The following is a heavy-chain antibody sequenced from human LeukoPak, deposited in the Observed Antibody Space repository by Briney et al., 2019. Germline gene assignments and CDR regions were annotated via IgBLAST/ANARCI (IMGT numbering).Heavy chain of an antibody. CDR2: ISAYNGNT. CDR3: ARDPGYSSSWSLYYYYYMDV. V-gene: IGHV1-18*01. J-gene: IGHJ6*03. CDR1: GYTFTSYG. Sequence: ASVKVSYKASGYTFTSYGISWVRQAPGQGLEWMGWISAYNGNTNYAQKLQGRVTMTTDTSTSTAYMELRSLRSDDTAVYYCARDPGYSSSWSLYYYYYMDVWGKGTTVTVSS. D-gene: IGHD6-13*01.